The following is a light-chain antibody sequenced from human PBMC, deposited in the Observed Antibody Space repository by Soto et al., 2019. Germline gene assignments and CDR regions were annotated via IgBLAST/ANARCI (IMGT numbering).Light chain of an antibody. V-gene: IGLV1-40*01. CDR2: GDS. J-gene: IGLJ1*01. CDR1: SSKIGAGYH. Sequence: QSVLTQPPSVSGAPGQRVTICCTGSSSKIGAGYHVHWYQQLPGAAPKLLIFGDSNRPSGVPDRFSGSKSGTSASLAITGLQADDEADYYCQSSDRRLSGSDVFGTGTKGTVL. CDR3: QSSDRRLSGSDV.